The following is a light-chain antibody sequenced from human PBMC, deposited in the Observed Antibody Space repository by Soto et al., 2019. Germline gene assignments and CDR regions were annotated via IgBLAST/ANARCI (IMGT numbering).Light chain of an antibody. CDR2: TNN. J-gene: IGLJ1*01. CDR3: AAWDDTLNGFYV. Sequence: QSVLTQPPSASGTPGQRVTISCSGSSSNIGSNTVNWYQQLPGTAPKLLIYTNNQRPSGVPDRFSGSKSGTSASLAISGLQSEVKANNYCAAWDDTLNGFYVSGPGTKFTVL. CDR1: SSNIGSNT. V-gene: IGLV1-44*01.